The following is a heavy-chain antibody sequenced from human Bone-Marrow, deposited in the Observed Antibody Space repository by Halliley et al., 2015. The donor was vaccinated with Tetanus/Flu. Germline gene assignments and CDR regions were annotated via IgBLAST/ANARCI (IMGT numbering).Heavy chain of an antibody. J-gene: IGHJ3*01. D-gene: IGHD1-20*01. CDR3: GTSRHNLAIYCFDF. V-gene: IGHV3-53*01. Sequence: SPRLSCAASEITDTNNRMSWVRQAPGKGLEWVSSLYTDDNKYYADSVKGRFTISRDSSKNTLYLQMNSLRADDTAMYHCGTSRHNLAIYCFDFLCPGTMVSVSS. CDR2: LYTDDNK. CDR1: EITDTNNR.